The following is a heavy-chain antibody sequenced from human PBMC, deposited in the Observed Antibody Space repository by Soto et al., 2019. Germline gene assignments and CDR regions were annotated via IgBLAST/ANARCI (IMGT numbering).Heavy chain of an antibody. J-gene: IGHJ4*02. CDR2: IDPSDSYT. CDR3: ARTFANGFDS. Sequence: EVQLVQSGAEVKKPGESLRISCKGSGYSFTSDLITWVRQMPGKGLEWMGRIDPSDSYTNYSPSFQGHVTISADKSISTAFLQWSSLKASDTAMYYCARTFANGFDSWGQGTLVTVSS. CDR1: GYSFTSDL. D-gene: IGHD2-8*01. V-gene: IGHV5-10-1*03.